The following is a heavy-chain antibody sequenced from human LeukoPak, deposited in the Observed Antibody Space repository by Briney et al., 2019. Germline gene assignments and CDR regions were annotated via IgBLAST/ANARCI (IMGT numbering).Heavy chain of an antibody. CDR1: GFTVSSNY. D-gene: IGHD3-22*01. CDR3: ASEYYYDSSGYFWD. CDR2: IYSGGST. J-gene: IGHJ4*02. V-gene: IGHV3-66*02. Sequence: GGSLRLSCAASGFTVSSNYMSWVRQAPGKGLEWVSVIYSGGSTYYADSVKGRFTISRDNSKNTLYLQMNSLRAEDTAVYYCASEYYYDSSGYFWDWGQGTLVTVSS.